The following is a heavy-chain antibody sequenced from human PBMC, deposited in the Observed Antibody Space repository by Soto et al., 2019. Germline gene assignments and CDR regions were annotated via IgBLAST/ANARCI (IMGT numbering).Heavy chain of an antibody. V-gene: IGHV1-46*01. D-gene: IGHD2-15*01. CDR2: INPSGGSR. CDR3: AKDIISGSSYYFYGMDA. CDR1: GDTFTSYY. Sequence: GASVKVSCKASGDTFTSYYFHWVRQAPGQGLDWMGIINPSGGSRSYAQKFQGRVTMTRETSTSTVYMELSGLRAEDTAVYHCAKDIISGSSYYFYGMDAWGQGTTVTVSS. J-gene: IGHJ6*02.